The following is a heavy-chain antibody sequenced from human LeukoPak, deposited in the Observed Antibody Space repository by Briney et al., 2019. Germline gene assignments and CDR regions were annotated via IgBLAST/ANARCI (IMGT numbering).Heavy chain of an antibody. CDR1: GGSISSSSYY. CDR3: ARQGDCSGGSCYSSYYYYYYMDV. CDR2: IYYSGST. V-gene: IGHV4-39*01. Sequence: PSETLSLTCTVSGGSISSSSYYWGWIRQPPGKGLEWIGSIYYSGSTYYNPFLKSRVTISVDTSKNQFSLKLSSVTAADTAVYYCARQGDCSGGSCYSSYYYYYYMDVWGKGTSVTVSS. J-gene: IGHJ6*03. D-gene: IGHD2-15*01.